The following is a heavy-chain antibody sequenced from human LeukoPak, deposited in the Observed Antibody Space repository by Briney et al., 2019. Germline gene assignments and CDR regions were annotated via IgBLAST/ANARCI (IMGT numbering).Heavy chain of an antibody. D-gene: IGHD2-21*02. CDR2: IYYTGIT. J-gene: IGHJ4*02. CDR1: GGSISSYY. V-gene: IGHV4-59*01. Sequence: PSETLSLTCTVSGGSISSYYWSWIRQHPGKGLEWIGYIYYTGITNYNPSLKSRATISVDTSKNQFSLNLNSVTAADTAVYYCATSQCGSDCYLAGDYWGQGTLVTVSS. CDR3: ATSQCGSDCYLAGDY.